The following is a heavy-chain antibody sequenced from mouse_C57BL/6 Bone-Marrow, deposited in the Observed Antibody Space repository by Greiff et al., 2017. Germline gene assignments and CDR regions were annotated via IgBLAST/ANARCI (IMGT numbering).Heavy chain of an antibody. CDR2: IYPGGGYT. CDR1: GYTFTNYW. Sequence: QVQLQQSGAELVRPGTSVKMSCKASGYTFTNYWIGWAKQRPGHGLEWIGDIYPGGGYTNYNEKFKGKATLTADKSSSTAYMQFSGLTSEDSAIYYCARGTGNAMDYWGQGTSVTVSS. D-gene: IGHD4-1*01. V-gene: IGHV1-63*01. J-gene: IGHJ4*01. CDR3: ARGTGNAMDY.